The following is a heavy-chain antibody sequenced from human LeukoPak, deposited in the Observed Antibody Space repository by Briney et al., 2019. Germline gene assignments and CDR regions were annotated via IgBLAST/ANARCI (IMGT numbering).Heavy chain of an antibody. D-gene: IGHD6-13*01. Sequence: GGSLRLSCAASGFTFSSYSMNWVRQAPGKGLEWVSSISSSSSYIYYADSVKGRFTISRDNAKNSLYLQMNSLRAEDTAVYYCARDGAAAAHDPWGQGNLVTVSS. CDR1: GFTFSSYS. V-gene: IGHV3-21*01. J-gene: IGHJ5*02. CDR2: ISSSSSYI. CDR3: ARDGAAAAHDP.